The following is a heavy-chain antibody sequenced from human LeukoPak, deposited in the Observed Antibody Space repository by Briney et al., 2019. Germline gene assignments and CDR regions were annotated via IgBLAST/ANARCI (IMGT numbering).Heavy chain of an antibody. J-gene: IGHJ4*02. Sequence: GGSLRLSCAASGFTFSSYSMNWVRQAPGKGLGWVSYISSSSSTIYYADSVKGRFTISSDNAKNSLYLQMNSLRAEDTALYYCAKDKFGGDQQLVRGYDYWGQGTLVTVSS. CDR3: AKDKFGGDQQLVRGYDY. V-gene: IGHV3-48*04. CDR1: GFTFSSYS. D-gene: IGHD6-13*01. CDR2: ISSSSSTI.